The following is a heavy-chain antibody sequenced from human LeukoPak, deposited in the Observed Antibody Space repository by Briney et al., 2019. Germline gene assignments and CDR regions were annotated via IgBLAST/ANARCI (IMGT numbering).Heavy chain of an antibody. CDR1: GFIFSRYW. V-gene: IGHV3-7*03. J-gene: IGHJ6*02. CDR3: ARDGGTTASYYYGMDV. D-gene: IGHD2-2*01. CDR2: MKQDGSEK. Sequence: PGGPLRLSCAASGFIFSRYWMSWVRQAPGKGLEWVANMKQDGSEKHYVDSVKGRFTISRDNAKNSLYLQMNSLRVEDTAVYYCARDGGTTASYYYGMDVWGQGTTVTVSS.